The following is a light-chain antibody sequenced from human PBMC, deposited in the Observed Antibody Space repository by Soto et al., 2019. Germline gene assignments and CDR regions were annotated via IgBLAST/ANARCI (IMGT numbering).Light chain of an antibody. V-gene: IGLV3-25*03. CDR2: KDS. J-gene: IGLJ2*01. CDR3: QSADSSGTLAVV. Sequence: SYELTQAPSVSVSPGQTARITCSGDALSKQYAYWYQQKPGQAPVLVIYKDSERPSGITERFSGSSSGTTVTLTISGVQAEDEADYYCQSADSSGTLAVVFGGGTKLTVL. CDR1: ALSKQY.